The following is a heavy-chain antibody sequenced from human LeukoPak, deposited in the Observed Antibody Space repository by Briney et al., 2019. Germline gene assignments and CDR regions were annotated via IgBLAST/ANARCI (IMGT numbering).Heavy chain of an antibody. V-gene: IGHV3-53*01. CDR3: AKDRIAARPGGTFDY. J-gene: IGHJ4*02. CDR2: IYSGGGT. CDR1: GFTVSSNY. Sequence: GGSLRLSCAASGFTVSSNYMSWVRQAPGKGLEWVSVIYSGGGTYYADSVKGRFTISRDNSKNTLYLQMNSLRAEDTAVYYCAKDRIAARPGGTFDYWGQGTLVTVSS. D-gene: IGHD6-6*01.